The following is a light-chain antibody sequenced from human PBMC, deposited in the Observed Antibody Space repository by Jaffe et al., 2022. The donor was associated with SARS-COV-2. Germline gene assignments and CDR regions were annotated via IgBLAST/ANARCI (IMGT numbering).Light chain of an antibody. V-gene: IGKV4-1*01. CDR2: WAS. CDR1: QSVLYSSNNKNY. CDR3: QQYYSTPPT. J-gene: IGKJ1*01. Sequence: DIVMTQSPDSLAVSLGERATINCKSSQSVLYSSNNKNYLAWYQVKPGQPPKLIIYWASTRESGVPDRFSGSGSGTDFTLTISSLQAEDVAVYYCQQYYSTPPTFGQGTKVEIK.